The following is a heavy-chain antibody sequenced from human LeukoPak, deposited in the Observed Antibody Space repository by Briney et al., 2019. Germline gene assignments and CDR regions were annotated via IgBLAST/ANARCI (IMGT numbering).Heavy chain of an antibody. V-gene: IGHV3-21*01. Sequence: PGGSLRLSCAASGFTFSSYSMNWVRQAPGKGLECVSSIGSSSSYIYYADSVKGRFTISRDNAKNSLHLQMNSLRAEDTAVYYCAASTKHTAMVDYWGQGTLVTVSS. CDR3: AASTKHTAMVDY. J-gene: IGHJ4*02. D-gene: IGHD5-18*01. CDR2: IGSSSSYI. CDR1: GFTFSSYS.